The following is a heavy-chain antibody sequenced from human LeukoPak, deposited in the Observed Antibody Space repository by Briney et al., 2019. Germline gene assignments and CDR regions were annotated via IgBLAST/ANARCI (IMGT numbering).Heavy chain of an antibody. Sequence: PGRSLRLSCTTSTFTFSYYRMGWVRQAPGKGLEWVASIKEDGSLMDYVDSVKGRFTISRDNAKNSLYLHMNNLRAEDTAVYYCARVGHGNHFEYWGQGTLVAVSS. CDR1: TFTFSYYR. D-gene: IGHD3/OR15-3a*01. J-gene: IGHJ4*02. V-gene: IGHV3-7*05. CDR2: IKEDGSLM. CDR3: ARVGHGNHFEY.